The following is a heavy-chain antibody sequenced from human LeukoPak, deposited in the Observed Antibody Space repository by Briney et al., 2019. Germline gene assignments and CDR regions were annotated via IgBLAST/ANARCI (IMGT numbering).Heavy chain of an antibody. Sequence: SETLSLTCAVYGGSFSGYYWSWIRQPPGKGLEWIGEINHSGSTNYNPSLKSRVTISVDTSKNQFSLKLSSVTAADTAVYYCARHFHYDFWSGYYRQNRQNRDHFYYMDVWGKGITVTVSS. V-gene: IGHV4-34*01. D-gene: IGHD3-3*01. CDR2: INHSGST. CDR3: ARHFHYDFWSGYYRQNRQNRDHFYYMDV. J-gene: IGHJ6*03. CDR1: GGSFSGYY.